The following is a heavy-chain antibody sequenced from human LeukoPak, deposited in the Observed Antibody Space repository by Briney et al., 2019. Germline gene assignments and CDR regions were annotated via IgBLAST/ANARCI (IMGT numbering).Heavy chain of an antibody. CDR3: ARLGGSGYYYFADY. J-gene: IGHJ4*02. CDR1: GGSISSYY. Sequence: PSETLSLTCTVSGGSISSYYWSWIRQPPGKGLEWIGYIYYSGSTNYNPSLKSRVTISVDTSKNQLSLKLSSVTAADTAVYYCARLGGSGYYYFADYWGQGTLVTVSS. CDR2: IYYSGST. D-gene: IGHD3-22*01. V-gene: IGHV4-59*08.